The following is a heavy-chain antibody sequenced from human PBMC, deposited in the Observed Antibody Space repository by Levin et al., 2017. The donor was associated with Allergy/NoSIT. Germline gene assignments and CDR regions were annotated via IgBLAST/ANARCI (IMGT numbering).Heavy chain of an antibody. CDR3: VRWVRAFDY. Sequence: GGSLRLSCAASGFTFSSYWMSWVRQAPGKGLEWVANIKEDGSEKYYVDSVKGRFTISRDNAKNSLYLQRNSLRAEDTAVYYCVRWVRAFDYWGQGTLVTVSS. J-gene: IGHJ4*02. CDR2: IKEDGSEK. CDR1: GFTFSSYW. V-gene: IGHV3-7*01.